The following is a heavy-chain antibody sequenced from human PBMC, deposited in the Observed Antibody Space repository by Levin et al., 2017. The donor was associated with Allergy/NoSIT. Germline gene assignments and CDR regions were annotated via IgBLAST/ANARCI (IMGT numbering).Heavy chain of an antibody. CDR1: GASISSYY. CDR3: TRDYCSGGSCHWYFDL. J-gene: IGHJ2*01. Sequence: SETLSLTCTVSGASISSYYWSWIRQPPGKGLEWIGYIYNSGSTKYNPSLKSRVTISVDTSKNQFSLQLNSVTPEDTAVYYCTRDYCSGGSCHWYFDLWGRGTLVTVSS. CDR2: IYNSGST. D-gene: IGHD2-15*01. V-gene: IGHV4-59*12.